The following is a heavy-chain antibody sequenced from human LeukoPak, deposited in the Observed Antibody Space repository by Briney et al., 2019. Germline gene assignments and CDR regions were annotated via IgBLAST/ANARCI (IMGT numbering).Heavy chain of an antibody. Sequence: GGSLRLSCAASGFTFSSYGMHWVRQAPGKGLEWVAFIRYDGSNKCYADSVKGRFTISRDNAKSSLYLQMSSLRVEDTAVYYCARDPSAGSESWGQGTLVTVSS. J-gene: IGHJ4*02. V-gene: IGHV3-30*02. D-gene: IGHD6-25*01. CDR3: ARDPSAGSES. CDR1: GFTFSSYG. CDR2: IRYDGSNK.